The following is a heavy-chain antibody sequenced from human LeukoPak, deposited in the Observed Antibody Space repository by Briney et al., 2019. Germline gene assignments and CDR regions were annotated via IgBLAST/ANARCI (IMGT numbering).Heavy chain of an antibody. CDR3: ARHALDIVVVPAAVPSA. D-gene: IGHD2-2*02. V-gene: IGHV5-51*01. Sequence: GESLKISCKGSGYIFTSYWIGWVRQMPGKGLEWMGIIYHGDSDTRYSPSFQGQVTISADKSISTAYLQWSSLKASDTAMYYCARHALDIVVVPAAVPSAWGQGTLVTVSS. CDR2: IYHGDSDT. CDR1: GYIFTSYW. J-gene: IGHJ4*02.